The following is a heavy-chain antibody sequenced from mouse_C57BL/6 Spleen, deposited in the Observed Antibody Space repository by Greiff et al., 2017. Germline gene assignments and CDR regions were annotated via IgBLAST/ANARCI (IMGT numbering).Heavy chain of an antibody. CDR2: ISSGSSTI. CDR1: GFTFSDYG. V-gene: IGHV5-17*01. J-gene: IGHJ4*01. Sequence: VKLMESGGGLVKPGGFLKLSCAASGFTFSDYGMHWVRQAPEKGLEWVAYISSGSSTIYYAGTMKGRFTISRDNAKNTLFLQMTSLRSEDTAMYYCASYYSSMDDWGQGTSVTVSS. CDR3: ASYYSSMDD.